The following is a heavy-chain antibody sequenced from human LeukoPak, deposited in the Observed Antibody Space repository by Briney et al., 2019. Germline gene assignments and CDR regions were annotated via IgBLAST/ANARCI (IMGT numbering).Heavy chain of an antibody. CDR2: IYYSGST. D-gene: IGHD1-14*01. Sequence: MSSETLSLTCTVSGDSISSGDYSWSWIRQPPGKGLEWIGYIYYSGSTYYNPSLKSRVTISVDTSKNQFSLKLSSVTAADTAVYYCAREYGIDAFDIWGQGTMVTVSS. CDR1: GDSISSGDYS. CDR3: AREYGIDAFDI. V-gene: IGHV4-30-4*07. J-gene: IGHJ3*02.